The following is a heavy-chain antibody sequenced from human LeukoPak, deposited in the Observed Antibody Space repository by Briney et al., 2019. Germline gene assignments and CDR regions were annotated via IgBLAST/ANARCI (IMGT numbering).Heavy chain of an antibody. CDR2: IKSKTDGGTI. V-gene: IGHV3-15*05. D-gene: IGHD3-22*01. CDR1: GFTFSNAW. Sequence: GGSLRLSCAASGFTFSNAWMSWVRQAPGKGLEWGGRIKSKTDGGTIHYAAPVKGRFTISRDDSKNTLYLQMNSLKTEDTAVYYCTTEDYYDSSGYLYNWFDPWGQGVLVTVSS. CDR3: TTEDYYDSSGYLYNWFDP. J-gene: IGHJ5*02.